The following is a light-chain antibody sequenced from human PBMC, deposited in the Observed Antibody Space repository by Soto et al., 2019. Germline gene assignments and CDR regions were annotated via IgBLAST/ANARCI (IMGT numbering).Light chain of an antibody. V-gene: IGKV3-20*01. J-gene: IGKJ4*01. CDR3: KQYGSSPT. CDR2: GAS. Sequence: EIVLTQSPGTLSLSPGERATLSCRASQSVSSSYLAWYQQKPGQAPRLLIYGASSRATGIPDRFSGSGSGTDVTLTISRLAPEDFAVYYCKQYGSSPTFGGGTKVEIK. CDR1: QSVSSSY.